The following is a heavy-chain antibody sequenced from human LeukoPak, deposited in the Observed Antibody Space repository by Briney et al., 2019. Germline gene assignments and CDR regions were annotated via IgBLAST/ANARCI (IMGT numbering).Heavy chain of an antibody. CDR2: FYVSGST. V-gene: IGHV4-61*02. Sequence: TSQTLSLTCTVSGVSISSGGYFWSWIRQPAGKGLEWIGRFYVSGSTNYNPSLKSRVTISVDTSKNQFSLKLSSVTAADTAVYYCARLRPGWYFDLWGRGTLVTVSS. J-gene: IGHJ2*01. CDR3: ARLRPGWYFDL. CDR1: GVSISSGGYF. D-gene: IGHD2-2*01.